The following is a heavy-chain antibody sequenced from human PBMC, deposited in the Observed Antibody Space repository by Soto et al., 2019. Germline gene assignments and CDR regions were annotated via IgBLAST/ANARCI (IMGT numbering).Heavy chain of an antibody. CDR2: ISAYNGNT. CDR1: GYTFTSYG. CDR3: ASGWFGEFVYQFDY. V-gene: IGHV1-18*01. D-gene: IGHD3-10*01. Sequence: QVQLVQSGAEVKKPGASVKVSCKPSGYTFTSYGITWVRQAPGQGLEWMGWISAYNGNTNYAQKFQGRVTMTTDTSTSTAYMGLMSLGSDDTAVYYCASGWFGEFVYQFDYWGQGTLVTVSS. J-gene: IGHJ4*02.